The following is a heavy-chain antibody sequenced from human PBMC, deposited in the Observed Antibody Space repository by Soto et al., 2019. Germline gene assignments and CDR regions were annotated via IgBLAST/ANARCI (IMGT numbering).Heavy chain of an antibody. CDR3: ARPADYVAGFSQ. CDR1: GSTFSSST. D-gene: IGHD3-16*01. J-gene: IGHJ4*02. Sequence: QVQLVQSGAEVKKPGSSVRVSCKTSGSTFSSSTISWVRQAPGQGLEWMGGIIPVFGTPSYAQKFQGRVTLIADKSTSTAYMELTNLSSEDTAVYFCARPADYVAGFSQWCQGTLVNVSS. V-gene: IGHV1-69*06. CDR2: IIPVFGTP.